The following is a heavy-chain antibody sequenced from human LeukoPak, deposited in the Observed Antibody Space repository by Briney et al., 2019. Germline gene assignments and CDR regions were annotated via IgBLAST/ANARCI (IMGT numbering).Heavy chain of an antibody. CDR2: MNPNSGNT. CDR3: ARGEDDIDP. CDR1: GYTFTSCG. V-gene: IGHV1-8*01. D-gene: IGHD3-9*01. Sequence: ASVKVCCKSAGYTFTSCGINMGRQGTGQGLEWMRWMNPNSGNTGYAQQFQGRVTMPRNTSISTAYMELSSLRSEDKAVYYCARGEDDIDPWGQGTLVTVCS. J-gene: IGHJ5*02.